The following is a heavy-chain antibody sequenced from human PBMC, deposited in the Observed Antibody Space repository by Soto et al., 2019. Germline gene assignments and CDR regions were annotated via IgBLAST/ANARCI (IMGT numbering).Heavy chain of an antibody. V-gene: IGHV3-73*01. CDR1: GFTFSGSA. J-gene: IGHJ4*02. CDR3: TRQIAPSGPGGY. Sequence: EVQLVESGGGLVQPEGSLKLSCAASGFTFSGSAMHWVRQASGKGLEWVGRIRSKANSYATAYAASVKGRFTISRDDSKNTAYLQMNSLKTEDTAVYYCTRQIAPSGPGGYWGQGTLVTVSS. D-gene: IGHD3-16*01. CDR2: IRSKANSYAT.